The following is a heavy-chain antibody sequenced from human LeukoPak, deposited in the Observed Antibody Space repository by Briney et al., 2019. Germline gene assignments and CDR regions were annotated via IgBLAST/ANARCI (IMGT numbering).Heavy chain of an antibody. D-gene: IGHD3-22*01. Sequence: WETLSLTCTVSGGSISSYYWSWLRQPPGKGLEWIGFIYYSGITDYNPSLKSRVTISVDTSKNQFSLKLTSVTAADTAVYYCARLRALSYYDSSGDLYYFEYWGQGTLVTVSS. CDR1: GGSISSYY. CDR3: ARLRALSYYDSSGDLYYFEY. V-gene: IGHV4-59*01. J-gene: IGHJ4*02. CDR2: IYYSGIT.